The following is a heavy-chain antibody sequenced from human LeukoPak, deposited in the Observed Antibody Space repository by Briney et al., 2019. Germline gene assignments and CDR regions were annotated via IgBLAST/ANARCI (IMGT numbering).Heavy chain of an antibody. D-gene: IGHD3-3*01. Sequence: PGGSLRLSCAASGFTFSSYGMHWVRQAPGKGLEWVAVISYDGSNKYYADSVKGRFTISRDNSKNTLYLQMNSLRVEDTAVYYCAKRLNGYDFRSAQGDYWGQGTLVTVSS. CDR2: ISYDGSNK. V-gene: IGHV3-30*18. CDR3: AKRLNGYDFRSAQGDY. J-gene: IGHJ4*02. CDR1: GFTFSSYG.